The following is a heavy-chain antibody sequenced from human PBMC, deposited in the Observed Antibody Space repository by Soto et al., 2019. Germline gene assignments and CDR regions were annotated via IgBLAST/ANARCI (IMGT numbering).Heavy chain of an antibody. D-gene: IGHD4-17*01. CDR1: GASISPYS. CDR3: ARLLGGYDDYGGWFAP. CDR2: VSHSGGT. Sequence: QVHLVESGPGLVKPSETLSLTCTKSGASISPYSWTWIRQSPGKGLEWIGYVSHSGGTFYTPSLKSRRTMSLDTSRSQFSLRLKSVSAADTAVYYCARLLGGYDDYGGWFAPWGQGTLVTVSS. J-gene: IGHJ5*02. V-gene: IGHV4-59*01.